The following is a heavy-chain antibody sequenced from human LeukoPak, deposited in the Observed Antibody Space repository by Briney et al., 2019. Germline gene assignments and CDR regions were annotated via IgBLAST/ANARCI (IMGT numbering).Heavy chain of an antibody. V-gene: IGHV4-39*01. CDR2: IYYSGST. CDR3: ARRGSSFFDY. D-gene: IGHD6-13*01. J-gene: IGHJ4*02. CDR1: GGSISSSYY. Sequence: SETLSLTCTVSGGSISSSYYWGWIRQPPGKGLEWIGSIYYSGSTYYNPSLKSRVTISVDTSKNQFSLKLSSVTAADTAVYYCARRGSSFFDYWGQGILVTVSS.